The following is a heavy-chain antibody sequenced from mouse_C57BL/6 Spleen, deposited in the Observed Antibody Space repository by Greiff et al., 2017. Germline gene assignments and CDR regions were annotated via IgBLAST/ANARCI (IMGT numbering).Heavy chain of an antibody. CDR1: GYTFTSYW. D-gene: IGHD4-1*01. Sequence: QVQLQQPGAELVKPGASVKLSCKASGYTFTSYWMHWVKQRPGQGLEWIGMIHPNSGSTNYNEKFKSKATLTVDKSSSTAYMQLSSLTSEDSAVYYCARSKTGTETDYWGQGTSVTVSS. J-gene: IGHJ4*01. CDR3: ARSKTGTETDY. V-gene: IGHV1-64*01. CDR2: IHPNSGST.